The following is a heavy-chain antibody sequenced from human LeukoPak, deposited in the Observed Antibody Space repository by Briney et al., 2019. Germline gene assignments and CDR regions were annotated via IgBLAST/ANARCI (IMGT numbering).Heavy chain of an antibody. CDR1: GFTFTNYW. CDR2: IKDDGSRK. J-gene: IGHJ6*02. Sequence: PGGSLRLSCAASGFTFTNYWMTWVRQAPGKGLEWVASIKDDGSRKNYGDSVKGRFTVSRDNAENSLYLQMNILRVEDTAVYYCARDRPSSSWYRTFYYYYGMDVWGQGTTVTVSS. CDR3: ARDRPSSSWYRTFYYYYGMDV. V-gene: IGHV3-7*01. D-gene: IGHD6-13*01.